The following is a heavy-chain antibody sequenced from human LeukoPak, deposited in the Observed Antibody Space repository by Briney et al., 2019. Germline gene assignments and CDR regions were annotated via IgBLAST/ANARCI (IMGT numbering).Heavy chain of an antibody. D-gene: IGHD3-10*01. CDR1: GFTFSSYW. V-gene: IGHV3-74*01. Sequence: GGSLRLSCAASGFTFSSYWMHWVRHAPGKGVGWVSRINSDGSSTSYADSVKGRFTISRDNSKNTLYLQMNSLRAEDTAVYYCARLLGKFRFGELIHRLPNAFDYWGQGTLVTVSS. CDR2: INSDGSST. CDR3: ARLLGKFRFGELIHRLPNAFDY. J-gene: IGHJ4*02.